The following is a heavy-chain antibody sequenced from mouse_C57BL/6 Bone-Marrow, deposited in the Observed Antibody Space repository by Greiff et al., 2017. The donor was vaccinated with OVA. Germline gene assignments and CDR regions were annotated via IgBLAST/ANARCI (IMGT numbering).Heavy chain of an antibody. CDR3: ARGPYYYGSYWYFDV. V-gene: IGHV1-56*01. J-gene: IGHJ1*03. Sequence: QVQLQQSGPELVRPGASVKISCKAPGYTFTSYWMQWVRQRPGQGLEWIGEIFPGSGSTYYNEKFKGKATLTVDTSSSTAYMQLSSLTSEDSAVYFYARGPYYYGSYWYFDVWGTGTTVTVSS. CDR1: GYTFTSYW. D-gene: IGHD1-1*01. CDR2: IFPGSGST.